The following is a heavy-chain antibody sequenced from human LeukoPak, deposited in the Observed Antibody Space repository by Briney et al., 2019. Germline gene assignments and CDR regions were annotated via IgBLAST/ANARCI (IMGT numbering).Heavy chain of an antibody. Sequence: ASVKVSCKASGYTFTGYYMHWVRQAPGQGLEWMGRINPNSGGTNYAQKFQGRVTMTRDTSISTAYMELSRLRSDDTAVYYCARLYEWLGYNWFDPWGQGTLVTVSS. CDR1: GYTFTGYY. CDR3: ARLYEWLGYNWFDP. V-gene: IGHV1-2*06. CDR2: INPNSGGT. J-gene: IGHJ5*02. D-gene: IGHD6-19*01.